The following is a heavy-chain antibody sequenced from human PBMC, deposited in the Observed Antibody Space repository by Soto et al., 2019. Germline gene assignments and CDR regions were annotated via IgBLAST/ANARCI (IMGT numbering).Heavy chain of an antibody. CDR1: GGSFSGYY. CDR3: ARGKALGY. CDR2: INHSGST. V-gene: IGHV4-34*01. D-gene: IGHD3-3*01. J-gene: IGHJ4*02. Sequence: QVQLQQWGAGLLKPSETLSLTCAVYGGSFSGYYWSWIRQPPGKGLEWIGEINHSGSTNYNPSLKSRVTISVDTSKNHFSLKLSSVTAADTAVYYCARGKALGYWGQGTLVTVSS.